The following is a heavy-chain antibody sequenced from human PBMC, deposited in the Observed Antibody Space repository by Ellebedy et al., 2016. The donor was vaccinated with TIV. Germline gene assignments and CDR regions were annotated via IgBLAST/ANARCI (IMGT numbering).Heavy chain of an antibody. CDR1: GFTFSSYS. CDR3: ASDSSSWAVGGGY. CDR2: ISSSSSYI. J-gene: IGHJ4*02. Sequence: GGSLRLXCAASGFTFSSYSMNWVRQAPGKGLEWVSSISSSSSYIYYADSVKGRFTISRDNAKNSLYLQMNSQGVEDTAVYYCASDSSSWAVGGGYWGQGTLVTVS. V-gene: IGHV3-21*04. D-gene: IGHD6-6*01.